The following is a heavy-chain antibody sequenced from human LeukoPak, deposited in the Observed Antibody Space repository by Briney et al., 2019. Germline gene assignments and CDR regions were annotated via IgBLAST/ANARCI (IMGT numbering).Heavy chain of an antibody. CDR3: ARSGYFPDWYFDL. CDR2: IYYSGST. J-gene: IGHJ2*01. CDR1: GGSISSYY. D-gene: IGHD3-22*01. Sequence: SETPSLTCTASGGSISSYYWSWIRQPPGKGLEWIGYIYYSGSTNYNPSLKSRVTISVDTSKNQFSLKLSSVTAADTAVYYCARSGYFPDWYFDLWGRGTLVTVSS. V-gene: IGHV4-59*08.